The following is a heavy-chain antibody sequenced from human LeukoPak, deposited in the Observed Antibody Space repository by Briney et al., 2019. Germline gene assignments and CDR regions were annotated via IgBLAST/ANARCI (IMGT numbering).Heavy chain of an antibody. CDR2: ISSSSSYI. D-gene: IGHD3-22*01. CDR1: GFTFSSYS. CDR3: ARDLDYDSSGFDY. Sequence: GGSLRLSCAASGFTFSSYSMNWVRQAPGKGLEWVSSISSSSSYIYYADSVKGRFTISGDNAKNSLYLQMYSLRAEDTAVYYCARDLDYDSSGFDYWGQGTLVTVSS. J-gene: IGHJ4*02. V-gene: IGHV3-21*01.